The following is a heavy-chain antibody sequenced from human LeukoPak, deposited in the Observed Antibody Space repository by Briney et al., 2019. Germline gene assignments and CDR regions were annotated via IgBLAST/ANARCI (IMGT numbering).Heavy chain of an antibody. Sequence: PGGSLRLSCAASGFTFTSYVMSWVRQAPGKGLEWVSVISGSGGSTYYADSVKGRFTISKDNSKNTLYLQMNSLRVEDTAVYYCAEDGAAAAATYQFDPWGQGTLVTVSS. CDR1: GFTFTSYV. CDR3: AEDGAAAAATYQFDP. J-gene: IGHJ5*02. D-gene: IGHD6-13*01. CDR2: ISGSGGST. V-gene: IGHV3-23*01.